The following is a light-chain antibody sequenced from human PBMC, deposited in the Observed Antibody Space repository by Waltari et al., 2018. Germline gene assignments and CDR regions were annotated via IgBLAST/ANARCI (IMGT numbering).Light chain of an antibody. Sequence: IMLTQSPGTLSLSPGERATLSCRASQSISRYLAWYQQKPGQAPRLLIYDASTRATGIPDRFSGSGSGTDFSLTISILEPEDFAVYYCQKYGSLPATFGQGTKVEIK. CDR3: QKYGSLPAT. CDR2: DAS. V-gene: IGKV3-20*01. J-gene: IGKJ1*01. CDR1: QSISRY.